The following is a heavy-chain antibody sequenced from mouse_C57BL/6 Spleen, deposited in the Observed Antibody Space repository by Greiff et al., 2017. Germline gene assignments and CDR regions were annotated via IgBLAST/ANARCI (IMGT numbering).Heavy chain of an antibody. D-gene: IGHD1-1*01. CDR2: INPYNGGT. Sequence: EVKLVESGPVLVKPGASVKMSCKASGYTFTDYYMNWVKQSHGKSLEWIGVINPYNGGTSYNQKFKGKATLTVDKSSSTAYVELNSLTSEDSAVYYCARGATVVNYAMDYWGQGTSVTVSS. V-gene: IGHV1-19*01. CDR1: GYTFTDYY. CDR3: ARGATVVNYAMDY. J-gene: IGHJ4*01.